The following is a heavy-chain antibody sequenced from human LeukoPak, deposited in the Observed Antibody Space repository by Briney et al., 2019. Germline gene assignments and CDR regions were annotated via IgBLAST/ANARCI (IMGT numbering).Heavy chain of an antibody. CDR2: IGGGATT. CDR1: GFTFTNYV. CDR3: AKCGRLKAMAGWIAH. D-gene: IGHD6-19*01. J-gene: IGHJ4*02. V-gene: IGHV3-23*01. Sequence: GGSLRLSCAASGFTFTNYVMNWVRQAPGKGLEWVSAIGGGATTYYSDYVKGRFTISRDKSKNTLYLQMNSLRAEDTAMYYCAKCGRLKAMAGWIAHWGQGTLVTVS.